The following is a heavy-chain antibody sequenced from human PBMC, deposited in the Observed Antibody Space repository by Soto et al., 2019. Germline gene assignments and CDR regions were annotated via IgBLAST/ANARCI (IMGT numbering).Heavy chain of an antibody. V-gene: IGHV3-30-3*01. CDR3: ASVAYSSSWYHYYYYYGMDV. CDR1: GFTFSSYD. CDR2: ISYDGSIK. D-gene: IGHD6-13*01. J-gene: IGHJ6*02. Sequence: GGSLRLSCAASGFTFSSYDMHWVRQAPGKGLEWVSVISYDGSIKYYADSVKGRFTISRDNSKNTLYLQMNSLRAEDTAVYYCASVAYSSSWYHYYYYYGMDVWGQGTTVTVSS.